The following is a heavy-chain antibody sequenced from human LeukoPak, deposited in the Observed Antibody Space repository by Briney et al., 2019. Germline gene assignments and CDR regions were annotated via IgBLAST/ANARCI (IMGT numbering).Heavy chain of an antibody. CDR2: IYHSGDT. J-gene: IGHJ2*01. D-gene: IGHD3-22*01. CDR3: ARTGLWYYYDSSGYYSNWYFDL. Sequence: PSETLSLTCTVSGGSIFNYYWSWIRQPPGKGLEWIGYIYHSGDTNHNPSLKSRVTISTDTSKNQFSLKLSSVTAADTAVYYCARTGLWYYYDSSGYYSNWYFDLWGRGTLVTVSS. V-gene: IGHV4-59*08. CDR1: GGSIFNYY.